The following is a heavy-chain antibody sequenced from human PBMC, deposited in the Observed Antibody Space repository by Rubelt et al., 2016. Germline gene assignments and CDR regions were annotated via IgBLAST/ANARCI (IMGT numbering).Heavy chain of an antibody. CDR3: AKGGVGWNYYHY. Sequence: EVQLVESGGGLVQPGGSLRLSCAASGFTFSSYWMSWVRQAPGKGLEWVANIKQDGSEKYYVDSVKGRFTISRDNSKNTLYLQMNSLRAEDTAVYYCAKGGVGWNYYHYWGQGTLVTVSS. V-gene: IGHV3-7*03. J-gene: IGHJ4*02. D-gene: IGHD6-19*01. CDR2: IKQDGSEK. CDR1: GFTFSSYW.